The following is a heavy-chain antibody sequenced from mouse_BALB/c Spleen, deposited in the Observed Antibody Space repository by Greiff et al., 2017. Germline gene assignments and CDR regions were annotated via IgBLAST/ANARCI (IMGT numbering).Heavy chain of an antibody. D-gene: IGHD2-12*01. CDR3: ARQNYSDDAHAMDY. CDR2: ISIYDDNT. V-gene: IGHV1S137*01. Sequence: VQLQESGPELVRPGESVKISCKGSGYTFTDYAMHWVKQSHAKSLEWIGVISIYDDNTNYNQKFKGKTTMTVDKSSSTAYMELDSLTSEDSAIYYCARQNYSDDAHAMDYWGQGTSVTVSS. CDR1: GYTFTDYA. J-gene: IGHJ4*01.